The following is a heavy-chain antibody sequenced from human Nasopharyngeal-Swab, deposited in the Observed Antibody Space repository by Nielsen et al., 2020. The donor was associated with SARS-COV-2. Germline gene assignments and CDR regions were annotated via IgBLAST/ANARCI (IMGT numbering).Heavy chain of an antibody. CDR3: ARDPRLSFSGYDEEDAFDI. J-gene: IGHJ3*02. CDR2: ISSSSSTI. V-gene: IGHV3-48*01. Sequence: GSLRLSCAASGFTFSSYSMNWARQAPGKGLEWVSYISSSSSTIYYADSVKGRFTISRDNAKNSLYLQMNSLRAEDTAVYYCARDPRLSFSGYDEEDAFDIWGQGTMVTVSS. CDR1: GFTFSSYS. D-gene: IGHD5-12*01.